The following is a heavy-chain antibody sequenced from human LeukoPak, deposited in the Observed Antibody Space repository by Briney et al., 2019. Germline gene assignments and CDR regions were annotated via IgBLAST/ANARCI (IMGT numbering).Heavy chain of an antibody. Sequence: GGSLRLSCAASGFTFSSYWMSWVRQAPGKGLEWVSSISDSGDNTYYADSVKGRFTISRDNSKNTLYLQMNSLRAEDTAVYYCAKNHDILTGYVTAVDYWGQGTLVTVSS. V-gene: IGHV3-23*01. CDR1: GFTFSSYW. J-gene: IGHJ4*02. CDR2: ISDSGDNT. CDR3: AKNHDILTGYVTAVDY. D-gene: IGHD3-9*01.